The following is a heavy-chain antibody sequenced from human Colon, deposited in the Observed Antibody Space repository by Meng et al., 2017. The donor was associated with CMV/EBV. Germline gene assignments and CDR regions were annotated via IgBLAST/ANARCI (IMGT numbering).Heavy chain of an antibody. V-gene: IGHV1-8*02. CDR1: GYTFTNYD. D-gene: IGHD1-1*01. Sequence: SCKASGYTFTNYDINWVRQATGQGLEWLGWMSPNSGNTGYAQKFQDRVTMTRDISKSTAYMELSSLKSEDTAVYYCARNIFETGNFDYWGQGTLVTVSS. CDR2: MSPNSGNT. CDR3: ARNIFETGNFDY. J-gene: IGHJ4*02.